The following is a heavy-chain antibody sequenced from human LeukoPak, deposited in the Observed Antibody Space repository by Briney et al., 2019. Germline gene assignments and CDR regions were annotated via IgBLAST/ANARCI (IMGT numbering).Heavy chain of an antibody. Sequence: GGSLRLSCAASGFTFSSYEMNWVRQAPGKGLEWVSYISSSSSTIYYADSVKGRFTISRDNAKNSLCLQMNSLRDEDTAVYYCARGGSYGDYVGSWGRGTLVTVSS. CDR2: ISSSSSTI. D-gene: IGHD4-17*01. J-gene: IGHJ4*02. CDR3: ARGGSYGDYVGS. V-gene: IGHV3-48*02. CDR1: GFTFSSYE.